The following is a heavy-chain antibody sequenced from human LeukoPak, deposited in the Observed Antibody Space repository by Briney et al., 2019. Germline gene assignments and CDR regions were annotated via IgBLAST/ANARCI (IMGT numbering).Heavy chain of an antibody. CDR2: INPNSGGT. CDR3: ARPPHEYQWVAY. J-gene: IGHJ4*02. D-gene: IGHD6-19*01. Sequence: ASVKVSCKASGCTFTGYYVHWVRQAPGQGLEWMGRINPNSGGTNYAQKFQGRVTLTRDTSISTAYMELSMLRSDDTAVYYCARPPHEYQWVAYWGQGSLVTVSS. CDR1: GCTFTGYY. V-gene: IGHV1-2*06.